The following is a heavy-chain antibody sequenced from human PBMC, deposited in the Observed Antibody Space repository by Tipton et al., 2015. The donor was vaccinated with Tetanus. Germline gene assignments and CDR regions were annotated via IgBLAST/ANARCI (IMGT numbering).Heavy chain of an antibody. CDR2: IYSGSGST. Sequence: SLRLSCAASGLTVSSNFMSWVRQAPGKGLEWVSVIYSGSGSTFYADSVKGRFSISRDNSKNTLYLQMNSLRAEDTAVYYCARDAGGPYGDYATFDYWGQGTLVTVSS. CDR1: GLTVSSNF. D-gene: IGHD4-17*01. CDR3: ARDAGGPYGDYATFDY. J-gene: IGHJ4*02. V-gene: IGHV3-66*01.